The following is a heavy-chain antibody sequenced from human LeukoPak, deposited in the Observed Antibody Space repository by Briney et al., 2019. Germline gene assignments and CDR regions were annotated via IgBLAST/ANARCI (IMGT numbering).Heavy chain of an antibody. D-gene: IGHD2-2*01. CDR1: GFSVSSNY. J-gene: IGHJ4*02. Sequence: GGSLRLSCAASGFSVSSNYMSWVRQAPGKGLEWVAVIYNSGTTKYADSVKGRFTIARDSSKNTLYLQMNSLRAEDTAVYYCAKRGLPTAQYYFDYWGQGTLVTVSS. V-gene: IGHV3-53*01. CDR3: AKRGLPTAQYYFDY. CDR2: IYNSGTT.